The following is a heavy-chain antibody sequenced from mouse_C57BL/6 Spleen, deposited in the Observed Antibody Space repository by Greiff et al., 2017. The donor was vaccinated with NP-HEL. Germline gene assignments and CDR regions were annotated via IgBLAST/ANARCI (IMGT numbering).Heavy chain of an antibody. J-gene: IGHJ2*01. CDR2: IYPGSGST. V-gene: IGHV1-55*01. D-gene: IGHD2-12*01. Sequence: VQLQQPGAELVKPGASVKMSCKASGYTFTSYWITWVKQRPGHGLEWIGDIYPGSGSTNYNEQFKSKATLTVDTSSSTAYLQLSSLTSEASAVYYCARERDSYYFDYWGQGTTLTVSS. CDR1: GYTFTSYW. CDR3: ARERDSYYFDY.